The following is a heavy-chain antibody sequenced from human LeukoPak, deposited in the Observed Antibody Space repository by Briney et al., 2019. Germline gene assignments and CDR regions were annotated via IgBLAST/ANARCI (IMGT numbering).Heavy chain of an antibody. CDR3: AKNGIALGDCSSTSCYTSPLYYYYYMDV. Sequence: GGSLRLSCAASGFTFSGSAMHWVRQASGKGLEWVGRIRSKANSYATGYAASVKGRFTISRDDSKNTAYLQMNSLKTEDTAVYYCAKNGIALGDCSSTSCYTSPLYYYYYMDVWGKGTTVTVSS. J-gene: IGHJ6*03. V-gene: IGHV3-73*01. CDR2: IRSKANSYAT. CDR1: GFTFSGSA. D-gene: IGHD2-2*02.